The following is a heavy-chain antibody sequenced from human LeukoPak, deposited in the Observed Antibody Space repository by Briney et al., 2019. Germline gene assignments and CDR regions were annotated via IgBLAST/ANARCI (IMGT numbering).Heavy chain of an antibody. Sequence: GGSLRLSCTASGFSFSGHWMHWARQLPGKGLVWVSRISPTGSTTSYADSVKGRFTVSRDNAKNTLYLQVNNLRAEDTAVYYCAKDLMGRSGWQLEIDYWGQGTLVTVSS. V-gene: IGHV3-74*01. CDR3: AKDLMGRSGWQLEIDY. J-gene: IGHJ4*02. D-gene: IGHD6-19*01. CDR2: ISPTGSTT. CDR1: GFSFSGHW.